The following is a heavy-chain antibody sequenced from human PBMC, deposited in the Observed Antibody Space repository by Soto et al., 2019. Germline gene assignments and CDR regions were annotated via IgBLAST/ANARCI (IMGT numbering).Heavy chain of an antibody. CDR3: ARVPYYYDSSGQPGQFDY. D-gene: IGHD3-22*01. J-gene: IGHJ4*02. CDR2: IYYSGST. Sequence: PSETLSLTCTVSGGSVSSGSYYWSWIRQPPGKGLEWIGYIYYSGSTNYNPSLKSRVTISVDTSKNQFSLKLSSVTAADTAVYYCARVPYYYDSSGQPGQFDYWGQGTLVTVSS. CDR1: GGSVSSGSYY. V-gene: IGHV4-61*01.